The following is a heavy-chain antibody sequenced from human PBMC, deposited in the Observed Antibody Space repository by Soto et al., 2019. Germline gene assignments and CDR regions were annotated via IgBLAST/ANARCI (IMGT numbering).Heavy chain of an antibody. V-gene: IGHV4-4*02. Sequence: SETLSLTFAVSGGSISSSNWSSWFRQPPGKGLEWIGEIYHSGSTNYNPSLNSRVPISVDKSKNQFSLKLSSLTAADTAVYYCARFPAAGRDYYYGMDVWGQGTTVTASS. D-gene: IGHD6-13*01. CDR3: ARFPAAGRDYYYGMDV. CDR2: IYHSGST. J-gene: IGHJ6*02. CDR1: GGSISSSNW.